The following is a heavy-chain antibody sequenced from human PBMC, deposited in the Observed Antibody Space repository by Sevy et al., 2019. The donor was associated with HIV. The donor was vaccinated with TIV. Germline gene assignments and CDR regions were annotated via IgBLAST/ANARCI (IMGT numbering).Heavy chain of an antibody. CDR1: GYTFTSYD. Sequence: ASVKVSCKASGYTFTSYDINWVRQAPGQGLEWMGWMNPNSGNTGYAQKFQGRVTMTRNTSISTAYMELSSLRSEDTAVYYCARGAVPAASGWYYYYGMDVWGQGTTVTVSS. CDR2: MNPNSGNT. J-gene: IGHJ6*02. D-gene: IGHD2-2*01. CDR3: ARGAVPAASGWYYYYGMDV. V-gene: IGHV1-8*01.